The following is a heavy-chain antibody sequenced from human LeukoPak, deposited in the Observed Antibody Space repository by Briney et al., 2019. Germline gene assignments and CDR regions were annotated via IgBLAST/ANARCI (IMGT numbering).Heavy chain of an antibody. J-gene: IGHJ5*02. V-gene: IGHV4-59*11. Sequence: SETLSLTCDFSGGSLSRHCWSWIRQSPGKGLEWIGCLCDSGRTDHNPSLKSRVTVSVDTSRTRFSLRLTSVSAADTAVYYCARVYAVDKEWFDPWGQGTLVTVSS. CDR3: ARVYAVDKEWFDP. CDR2: LCDSGRT. D-gene: IGHD2/OR15-2a*01. CDR1: GGSLSRHC.